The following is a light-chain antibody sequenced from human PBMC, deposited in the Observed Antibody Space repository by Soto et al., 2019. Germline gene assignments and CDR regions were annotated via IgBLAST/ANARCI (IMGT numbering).Light chain of an antibody. J-gene: IGKJ5*01. Sequence: EIVITQSPATLSVSPGERATLSCRASQSVLSKLAWYQQKPGQAPRLLIYGAFTRATDIPGRFSGSGSGTEFTRTISSLKSEDFAVYYCQQYNNWPITFGQGTRLEIK. CDR3: QQYNNWPIT. CDR2: GAF. CDR1: QSVLSK. V-gene: IGKV3-15*01.